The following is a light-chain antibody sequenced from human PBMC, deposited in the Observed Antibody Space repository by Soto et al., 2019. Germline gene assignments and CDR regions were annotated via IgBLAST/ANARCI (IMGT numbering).Light chain of an antibody. J-gene: IGKJ1*01. CDR2: DAS. CDR1: QSVSSY. V-gene: IGKV3-11*01. CDR3: QQRSNWPPT. Sequence: EIVLTQSPVTLSLSPGERATLSCRASQSVSSYLAWYQLKPGQAPRLLIYDASNRAPGIPARFSGSGSGTDFTLTISSLEPDDSAVYYCQQRSNWPPTFGRGTKVEIK.